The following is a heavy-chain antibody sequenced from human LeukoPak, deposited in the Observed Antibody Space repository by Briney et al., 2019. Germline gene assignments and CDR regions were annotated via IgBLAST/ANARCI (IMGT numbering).Heavy chain of an antibody. Sequence: GGSLRLSCAASGFTFSSYSMNWVRQAPGKGLEWVSSISSSSSYIYYADSVKGRFTISRDNAKNSLYLQMNSLRAEDTAVYYCARLYCSSTSCYWGFDYWGQEPWSPSPQ. V-gene: IGHV3-21*01. CDR2: ISSSSSYI. D-gene: IGHD2-2*01. CDR1: GFTFSSYS. J-gene: IGHJ4*01. CDR3: ARLYCSSTSCYWGFDY.